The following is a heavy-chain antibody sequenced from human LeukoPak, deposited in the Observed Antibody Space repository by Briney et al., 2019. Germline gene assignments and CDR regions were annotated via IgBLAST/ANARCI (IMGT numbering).Heavy chain of an antibody. J-gene: IGHJ3*02. CDR1: GFTFSDFY. CDR3: ARGGKAYCGGDCYYDAFDI. D-gene: IGHD2-21*02. Sequence: GGSLRLSCAASGFTFSDFYMSWIRQAAGEGLEWVSYISSSSSYTNYADSVKGRFTISRDNAKNSLYLQMNSLRAEDTAVYYCARGGKAYCGGDCYYDAFDIWGQGTIVTVSS. CDR2: ISSSSSYT. V-gene: IGHV3-11*05.